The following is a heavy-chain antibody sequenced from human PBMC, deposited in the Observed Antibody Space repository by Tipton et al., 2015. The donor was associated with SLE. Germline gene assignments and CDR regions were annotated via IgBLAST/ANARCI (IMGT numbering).Heavy chain of an antibody. V-gene: IGHV4-39*01. CDR1: GGSIRSRSYY. Sequence: GLVKPSETLSLTCTVSGGSIRSRSYYWAWIRQPPGKGVEWIGEINHRGSTNYNPSLKSRVTISVDTSKNQFSLKLSSVTAADTAVYYCARQGPGSWFDPWGQGTLVTVSS. CDR2: INHRGST. CDR3: ARQGPGSWFDP. J-gene: IGHJ5*02. D-gene: IGHD1-1*01.